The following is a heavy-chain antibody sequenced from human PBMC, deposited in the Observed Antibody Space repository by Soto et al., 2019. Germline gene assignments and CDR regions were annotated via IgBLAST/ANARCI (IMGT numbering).Heavy chain of an antibody. CDR3: ARDQSWHDLVWWFDP. Sequence: SVKVSCKASGGTFSTYTITWVRQAPGQGLEWMGRIIPYNGNINYAQKFQGRVTITADKSTSTAYMELRSLRSDDTAVYYCARDQSWHDLVWWFDPWGQG. J-gene: IGHJ5*02. CDR2: IIPYNGNI. V-gene: IGHV1-69*08. D-gene: IGHD1-1*01. CDR1: GGTFSTYT.